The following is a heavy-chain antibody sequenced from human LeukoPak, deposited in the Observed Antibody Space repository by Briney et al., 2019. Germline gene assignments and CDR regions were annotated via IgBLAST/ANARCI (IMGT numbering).Heavy chain of an antibody. CDR3: AREKAFRTPLWI. CDR1: GFTFSSYA. J-gene: IGHJ3*02. CDR2: ISYDGSNK. V-gene: IGHV3-30*04. Sequence: GGSLRLSCAASGFTFSSYAVHWVRQAPGKGLEWVAVISYDGSNKYYADSVKGRFTISRDNSKNTLYLQMNSLRAEDTAVYYCAREKAFRTPLWIWGQGTMVTVSS. D-gene: IGHD1-14*01.